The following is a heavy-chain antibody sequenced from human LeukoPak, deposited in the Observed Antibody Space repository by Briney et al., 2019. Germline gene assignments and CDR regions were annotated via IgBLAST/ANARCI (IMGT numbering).Heavy chain of an antibody. Sequence: SETLSLTCTVSGGSISSYYWSWIRQPPGKGLEWIGYIYYSGSTNYNPSLKSRVTMSVDTSKNQFSLKLSSVTAADTAVYYCARDNGYDILTGYFNHYYYYYMDVWGKGTTVTISS. CDR3: ARDNGYDILTGYFNHYYYYYMDV. V-gene: IGHV4-59*12. D-gene: IGHD3-9*01. J-gene: IGHJ6*03. CDR1: GGSISSYY. CDR2: IYYSGST.